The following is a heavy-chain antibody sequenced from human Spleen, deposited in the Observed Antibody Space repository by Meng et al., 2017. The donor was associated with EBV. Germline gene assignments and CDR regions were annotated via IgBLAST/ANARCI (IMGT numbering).Heavy chain of an antibody. CDR3: ARRALYGDYFDY. Sequence: QVQLVQSGAEVKKXXSSVKVSCKASGGTFSSYAISWVRQAPGQGLEWMGGIIPIFGTANYAQKFQGRVTITADESTSTAYMELSSLRSEDTAVYYCARRALYGDYFDYWGQGTLVTVSS. D-gene: IGHD4-17*01. V-gene: IGHV1-69*01. CDR2: IIPIFGTA. J-gene: IGHJ4*02. CDR1: GGTFSSYA.